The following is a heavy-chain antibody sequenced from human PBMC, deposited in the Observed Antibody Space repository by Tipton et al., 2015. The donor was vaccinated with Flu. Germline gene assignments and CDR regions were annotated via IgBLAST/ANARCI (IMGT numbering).Heavy chain of an antibody. CDR1: NYSISSAYY. V-gene: IGHV4-38-2*01. CDR3: ARTTYYYGSGSSDY. CDR2: ISHSGRT. D-gene: IGHD3-10*01. J-gene: IGHJ4*02. Sequence: TLSLTCAVSNYSISSAYYWGWIRQPPGKGLELIGCISHSGRTYYNPSLKSRVTISVDMAKNQFSQRLSSVTAADTAVYYCARTTYYYGSGSSDYWGQGTLVTVSS.